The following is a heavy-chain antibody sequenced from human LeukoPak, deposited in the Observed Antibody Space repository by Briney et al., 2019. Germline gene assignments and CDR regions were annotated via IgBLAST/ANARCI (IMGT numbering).Heavy chain of an antibody. V-gene: IGHV1-8*01. CDR2: MNPTSGNT. CDR1: GYTFTSYD. CDR3: ARRVVVPAAIGYYYYMDV. Sequence: ASVKVSCKASGYTFTSYDINWGRQATGHGVEWWGWMNPTSGNTGYAPKFQGRVTITWHTSLSTAYMELSSLRSEGTAVYYCARRVVVPAAIGYYYYMDVWGKGTTVTVSS. D-gene: IGHD2-2*02. J-gene: IGHJ6*03.